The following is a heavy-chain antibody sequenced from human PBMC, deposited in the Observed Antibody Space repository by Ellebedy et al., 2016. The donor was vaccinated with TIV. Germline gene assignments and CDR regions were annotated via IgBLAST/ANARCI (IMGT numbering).Heavy chain of an antibody. CDR2: INPSSGGT. V-gene: IGHV1-2*02. CDR1: GGTFSSYA. J-gene: IGHJ4*02. CDR3: ARDRFPFYSSSCGY. Sequence: AASVKVSCKASGGTFSSYAISWVRQAPGQGLEWMGWINPSSGGTNYAQKFQGRVTMTRDTSISTAYMELSRLRSDDTAVYYCARDRFPFYSSSCGYWGQGTLVTVSS. D-gene: IGHD6-13*01.